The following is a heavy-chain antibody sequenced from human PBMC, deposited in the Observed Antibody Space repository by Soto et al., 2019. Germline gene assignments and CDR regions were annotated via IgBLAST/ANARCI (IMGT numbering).Heavy chain of an antibody. V-gene: IGHV4-34*01. Sequence: SETLSLTCAVYGGSFSGYYWSWIRQPPGKGLEWIGEINHSGSSNYNPSLKSRVTISVDTSNNQFSLKLSSVIAADTALYYCARVHQNLLVDYWGQGTLVTVSS. CDR1: GGSFSGYY. CDR3: ARVHQNLLVDY. J-gene: IGHJ4*02. CDR2: INHSGSS.